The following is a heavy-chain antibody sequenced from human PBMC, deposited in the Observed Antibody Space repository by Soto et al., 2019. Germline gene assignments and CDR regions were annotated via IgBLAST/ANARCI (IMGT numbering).Heavy chain of an antibody. CDR2: IYWDDDK. CDR1: GFSLSTSGGG. V-gene: IGHV2-5*02. Sequence: SGPTLVNPTQTLTLTCTFSGFSLSTSGGGVGWIRQPPGKALEWLALIYWDDDKRYSASLKSRLTITKDISKNQVVLTMTNMDPVDTATYYCAHRPSYCSGGSCYSGFDYWGQGTLVTV. CDR3: AHRPSYCSGGSCYSGFDY. D-gene: IGHD2-15*01. J-gene: IGHJ4*02.